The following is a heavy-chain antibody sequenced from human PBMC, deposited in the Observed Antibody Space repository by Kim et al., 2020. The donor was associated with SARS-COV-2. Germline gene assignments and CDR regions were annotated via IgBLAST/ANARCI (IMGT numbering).Heavy chain of an antibody. V-gene: IGHV3-30-3*01. D-gene: IGHD2-2*01. CDR2: ISYDGSNK. CDR1: GFTFSSYA. CDR3: TTLGYCSSTSCSRGGMDV. Sequence: GGSLRLSCAASGFTFSSYAMHWVRQAPGKGLEWVAVISYDGSNKYYADSVKGRFTISRDNSKNTLYLQMNSLRAEDTAVYYCTTLGYCSSTSCSRGGMDVWGQGTTVTVSS. J-gene: IGHJ6*02.